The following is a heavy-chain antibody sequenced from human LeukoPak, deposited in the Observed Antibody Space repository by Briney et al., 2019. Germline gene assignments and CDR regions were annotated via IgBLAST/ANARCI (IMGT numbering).Heavy chain of an antibody. D-gene: IGHD3-10*01. V-gene: IGHV4-30-4*07. CDR1: GGSISSGGYS. J-gene: IGHJ3*02. CDR2: IYYSGST. CDR3: ARCPKLWFGELNAFDI. Sequence: SETLSLTCAVSGGSISSGGYSWSWIRQPPGKGLEWIGYIYYSGSTYYNLSLKSRVTISVDTSKNQFSLKLSSVTAADTAVYYCARCPKLWFGELNAFDIWGQGTMVTVSS.